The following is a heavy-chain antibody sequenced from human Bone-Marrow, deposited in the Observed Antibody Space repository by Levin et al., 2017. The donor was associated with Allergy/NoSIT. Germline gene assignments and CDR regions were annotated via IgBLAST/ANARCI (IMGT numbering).Heavy chain of an antibody. V-gene: IGHV3-33*01. Sequence: PGGSLRLSCAASGFTFSSYGMHWVRQAPGKGLEWVAVIWYDGSNKYYADSVKGRFTISRDNSKNTLYLQMNSLRAEDTAVYYCARDGITMVRGVIPRGPPLGYWGQGTLVTVSS. CDR2: IWYDGSNK. J-gene: IGHJ4*02. CDR1: GFTFSSYG. CDR3: ARDGITMVRGVIPRGPPLGY. D-gene: IGHD3-10*01.